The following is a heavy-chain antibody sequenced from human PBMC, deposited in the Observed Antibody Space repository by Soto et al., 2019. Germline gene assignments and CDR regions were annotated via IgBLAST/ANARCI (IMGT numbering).Heavy chain of an antibody. Sequence: PSQTLSLTCAISGDSVSSNSAAWNWIRQSPSRDLEWLGRTYYRSRWYNDYAVSVKSRITVNPDTSKNQFSLHLNSVTPEDTAVYYCVRTLGYCRRGGCPTILYYFDYWGQGTPVTVSS. V-gene: IGHV6-1*01. D-gene: IGHD2-15*01. CDR1: GDSVSSNSAA. CDR3: VRTLGYCRRGGCPTILYYFDY. CDR2: TYYRSRWYN. J-gene: IGHJ4*02.